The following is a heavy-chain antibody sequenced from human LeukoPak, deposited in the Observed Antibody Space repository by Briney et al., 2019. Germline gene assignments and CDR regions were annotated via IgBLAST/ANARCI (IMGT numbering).Heavy chain of an antibody. Sequence: LRLSCAASGFTFSSYEMNWVRQAPGKGLEWIGSIYHSGSTYYNPSLKSRVTISVDTSKNQFSLKLSSVTAADTAVYYCARVRQVGTANFEYWGQGTLVTVSS. V-gene: IGHV4-38-2*01. CDR1: GFTFSSYE. CDR3: ARVRQVGTANFEY. CDR2: IYHSGST. D-gene: IGHD1-26*01. J-gene: IGHJ4*02.